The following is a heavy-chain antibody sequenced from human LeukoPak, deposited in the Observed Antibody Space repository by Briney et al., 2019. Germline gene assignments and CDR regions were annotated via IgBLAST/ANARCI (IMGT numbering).Heavy chain of an antibody. V-gene: IGHV1-18*01. J-gene: IGHJ4*02. CDR2: ISAYNGNT. D-gene: IGHD1-14*01. CDR3: ARDATRIFDY. CDR1: GGTFSNYP. Sequence: ASVKVSCKASGGTFSNYPLSWVRQAPGQGLEWMGGISAYNGNTNYAQKLQGRVTMTTDTSTSTAYMELRSLRSDDTAVYYCARDATRIFDYWGQGTLVTVSS.